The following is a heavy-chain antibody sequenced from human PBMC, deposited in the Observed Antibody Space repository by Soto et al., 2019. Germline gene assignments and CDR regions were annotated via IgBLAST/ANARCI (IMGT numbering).Heavy chain of an antibody. CDR3: AINSGAKRVSR. V-gene: IGHV1-69*01. CDR1: GVTFSSYR. J-gene: IGHJ4*02. CDR2: TVPIYRTA. D-gene: IGHD6-13*01. Sequence: QVQLVQSGAEVKKPGSSVKVSCKASGVTFSSYRLNWVRQAPGQGLVLVGGTVPIYRTADYAQKFQGRVTHTAHEFAPTSYIEVGSLKSQVTAVHYGAINSGAKRVSRWGKGTLVTVAS.